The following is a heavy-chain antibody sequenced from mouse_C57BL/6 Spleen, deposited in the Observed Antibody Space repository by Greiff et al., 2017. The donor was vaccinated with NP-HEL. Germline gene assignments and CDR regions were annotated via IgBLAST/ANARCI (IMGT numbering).Heavy chain of an antibody. CDR1: GFTFSSYA. V-gene: IGHV5-4*01. CDR2: ISDGGSYT. CDR3: AREGDGYRYYAMDY. J-gene: IGHJ4*01. D-gene: IGHD2-3*01. Sequence: EVKLMESGGGLVKPGGSLKLSCAASGFTFSSYAMSWVRQTPEKRLEWVATISDGGSYTYYPANVKGRFTISRDNAKNNRYLQMSHLKSEDTAMYYCAREGDGYRYYAMDYWGQGTSVTVSS.